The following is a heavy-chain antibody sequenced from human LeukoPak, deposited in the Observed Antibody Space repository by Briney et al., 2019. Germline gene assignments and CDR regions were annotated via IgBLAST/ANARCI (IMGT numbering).Heavy chain of an antibody. D-gene: IGHD1-26*01. Sequence: SETLSLTCGVSGDSISSDAHSWSWLRQPPGKGLEWVGYIYHSGAAYHNPSLKSRLALSVDTSNNQFSLRLRSVTAADTAVYYCVRGVGGEYFYFDRWGQGALVTVSA. CDR1: GDSISSDAHS. CDR3: VRGVGGEYFYFDR. V-gene: IGHV4-30-4*07. CDR2: IYHSGAA. J-gene: IGHJ4*02.